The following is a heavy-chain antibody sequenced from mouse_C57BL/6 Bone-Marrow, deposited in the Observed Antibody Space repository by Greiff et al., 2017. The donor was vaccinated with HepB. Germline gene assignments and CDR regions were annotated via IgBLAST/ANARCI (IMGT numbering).Heavy chain of an antibody. CDR3: ARTGTALFAY. J-gene: IGHJ3*01. CDR2: IDPSDSDT. CDR1: GYTFTSYW. V-gene: IGHV1-69*01. Sequence: QVQLQQPGAELVMPGASVKLSCKASGYTFTSYWMHWVKQRPGQGLEWIGEIDPSDSDTNYNQKFKGKSTLTVDKSSSTAYMQLSSLTSEDSAVYYCARTGTALFAYWGQGTLVTVSA. D-gene: IGHD4-1*01.